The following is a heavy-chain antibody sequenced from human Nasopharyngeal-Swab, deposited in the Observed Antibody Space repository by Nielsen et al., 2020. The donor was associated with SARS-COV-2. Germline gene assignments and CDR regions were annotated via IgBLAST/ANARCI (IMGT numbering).Heavy chain of an antibody. D-gene: IGHD6-19*01. CDR3: ARQNTGYSSGWYWGNWFDP. CDR2: IYPGDSDT. Sequence: GESLKISCTGFGYSFANYWIGWVRQMPGKGLEWMGIIYPGDSDTRYSPSFQGQVTISADKSISTAYLQWSSLKASDTAMYYCARQNTGYSSGWYWGNWFDPWGQGTLVTVSS. CDR1: GYSFANYW. J-gene: IGHJ5*02. V-gene: IGHV5-51*01.